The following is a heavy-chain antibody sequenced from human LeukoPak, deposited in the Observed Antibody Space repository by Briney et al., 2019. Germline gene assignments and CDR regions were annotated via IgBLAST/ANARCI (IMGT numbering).Heavy chain of an antibody. CDR2: INPKSGGA. CDR3: AREIYGDYYLGFDY. Sequence: ASVKVSCKASGFTFNAYNIHWVRQAPGQGLEWMGWINPKSGGANYAQKFQGRVTMTWDTSISTAYMELSRLRSEDMAVYYCAREIYGDYYLGFDYWGQGTLVTVSS. CDR1: GFTFNAYN. D-gene: IGHD4-17*01. J-gene: IGHJ4*02. V-gene: IGHV1-2*02.